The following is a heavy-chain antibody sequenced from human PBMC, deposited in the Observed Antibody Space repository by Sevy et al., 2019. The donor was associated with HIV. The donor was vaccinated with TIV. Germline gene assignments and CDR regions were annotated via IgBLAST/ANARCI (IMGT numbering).Heavy chain of an antibody. CDR1: GFAFSNFA. CDR3: ATDSPYTKSVTVAATRVLDN. J-gene: IGHJ4*02. Sequence: GGSLRLSCAASGFAFSNFAMTWVRQSPGKGLEWVSTITESAAATYYAASVKGRFTISRDNSNNTLFLLLNSLRPEDTAVYFCATDSPYTKSVTVAATRVLDNWGQGTLVTVSS. D-gene: IGHD6-19*01. CDR2: ITESAAAT. V-gene: IGHV3-23*01.